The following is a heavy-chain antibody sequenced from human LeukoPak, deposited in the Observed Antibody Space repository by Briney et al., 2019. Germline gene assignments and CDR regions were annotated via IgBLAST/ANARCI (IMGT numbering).Heavy chain of an antibody. V-gene: IGHV4-34*01. D-gene: IGHD3-10*01. Sequence: PSETLSLTCAVYGGSFSGYYWSWIRQPPGKGLEWIGEIYHSGSTNYNPSLKSRVTISVDKSKNQFSLKLSSVTAADTAVYYCASRSYYPYFDYWGQGTLVTVSS. CDR3: ASRSYYPYFDY. CDR1: GGSFSGYY. CDR2: IYHSGST. J-gene: IGHJ4*02.